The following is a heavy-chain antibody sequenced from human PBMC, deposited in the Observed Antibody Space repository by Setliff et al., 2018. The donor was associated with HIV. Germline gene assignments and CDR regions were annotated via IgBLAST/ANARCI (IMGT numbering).Heavy chain of an antibody. Sequence: NPSETLSLTCTVSGGSISSDYWSWIRQSPGKGLEWIGYIYYSGSTNYNPSLKSRVTISVATSKNQFSLKLNSVTTADTAVYYCARSRTSSGYYGVTGYGMDVWGQGTTVTVSS. D-gene: IGHD3-22*01. J-gene: IGHJ6*02. CDR2: IYYSGST. V-gene: IGHV4-59*01. CDR1: GGSISSDY. CDR3: ARSRTSSGYYGVTGYGMDV.